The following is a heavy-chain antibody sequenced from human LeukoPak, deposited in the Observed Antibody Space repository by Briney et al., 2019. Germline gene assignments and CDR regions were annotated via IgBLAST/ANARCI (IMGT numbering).Heavy chain of an antibody. CDR1: GLTFSNYA. D-gene: IGHD3-10*01. CDR2: IDDTGHST. CDR3: AHIYFYGSGSYGDY. V-gene: IGHV3-23*01. J-gene: IGHJ4*02. Sequence: PGKSLRLSCVASGLTFSNYAMSWVRQAPGKGLEWVSAIDDTGHSTCYADSVKGRFTISRDNSKNTLYLQMNSLRGEDTALYYCAHIYFYGSGSYGDYWGQGTLVTVSS.